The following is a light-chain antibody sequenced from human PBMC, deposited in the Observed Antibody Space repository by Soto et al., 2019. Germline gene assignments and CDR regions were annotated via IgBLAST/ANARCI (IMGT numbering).Light chain of an antibody. J-gene: IGLJ2*01. Sequence: QSALTQPASVSGSPGQSITISCTGTSSDIGDYNYVSWYQHHPGKAPKLMIYDVSSRPSGVSDRFSGSKSGNTASLTISGLQAEDEADYYCSSYTTGSTLVVFGGGTKVTVL. CDR2: DVS. CDR3: SSYTTGSTLVV. CDR1: SSDIGDYNY. V-gene: IGLV2-14*03.